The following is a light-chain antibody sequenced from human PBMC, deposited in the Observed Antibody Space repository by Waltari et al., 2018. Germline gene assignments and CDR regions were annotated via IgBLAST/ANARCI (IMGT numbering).Light chain of an antibody. J-gene: IGKJ2*03. CDR1: ENDYNY. V-gene: IGKV1-39*01. CDR3: QHGYGTPYS. Sequence: DIQITQSPSSLSASVGDRVTIPCRASENDYNYLNGYQQKPGKAPKLLIYKASTLQSGVPSRFSGSGSGTDYTFTISSLQSEDVATYYCQHGYGTPYSFGQGTKVEIK. CDR2: KAS.